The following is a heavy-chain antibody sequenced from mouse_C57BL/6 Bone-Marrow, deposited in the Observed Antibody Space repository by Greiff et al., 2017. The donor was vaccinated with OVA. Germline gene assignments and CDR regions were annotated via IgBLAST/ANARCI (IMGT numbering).Heavy chain of an antibody. CDR2: LYPSDRES. CDR1: GYTFNRYW. V-gene: IGHV1-61*01. Sequence: VQLQQPGAELVRPGSSVKLSCKASGYTFNRYWMDWVKQRPGQGLEWIGNLYPSDRESHYNQKFKDKATLTVDKSSITAYMQLSSLTSEDSAVYYCATDYWGQGTTLTVSS. J-gene: IGHJ2*01. CDR3: ATDY.